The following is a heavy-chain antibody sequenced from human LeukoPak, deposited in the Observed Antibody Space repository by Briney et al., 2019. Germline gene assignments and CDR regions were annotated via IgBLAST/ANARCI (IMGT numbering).Heavy chain of an antibody. CDR3: ARSDFYCSGGSCYFDYYYYYGMDV. J-gene: IGHJ6*02. Sequence: ASVKVSCKASGYTFTSYYMHWVRQAPGQGLEWMGWINPNSGGTNYAQKFQGRVTMTRDTSISTAYMELSRLRSDDTAVYYCARSDFYCSGGSCYFDYYYYYGMDVWGQGTTVTVSS. D-gene: IGHD2-15*01. CDR1: GYTFTSYY. CDR2: INPNSGGT. V-gene: IGHV1-2*02.